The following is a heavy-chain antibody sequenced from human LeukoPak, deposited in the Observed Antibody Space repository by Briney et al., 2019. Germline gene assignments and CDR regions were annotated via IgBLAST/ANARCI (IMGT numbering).Heavy chain of an antibody. Sequence: GGSLRLSCAASGFTFDDYAMHWVRQAPGKGLEWVSGISWNSGSIGYADSVKGRFTISRDNAKNSLYLQMNSLRAEDTALYYCAKDITHYYGMDVWGQGTTVTVSS. V-gene: IGHV3-9*01. J-gene: IGHJ6*02. CDR2: ISWNSGSI. CDR1: GFTFDDYA. CDR3: AKDITHYYGMDV.